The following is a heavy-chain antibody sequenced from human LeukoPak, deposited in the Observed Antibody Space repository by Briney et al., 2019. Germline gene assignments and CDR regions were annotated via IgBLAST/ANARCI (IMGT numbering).Heavy chain of an antibody. CDR2: VYYSGST. V-gene: IGHV4-59*01. D-gene: IGHD1/OR15-1a*01. CDR3: AGGPNNYYFDY. Sequence: PSETLSLTCTVSGGSINSDSWSWIRQPPGKGLEWIGYVYYSGSTNYNPSLKSRVTISVDTSKNQFSLKLTSVTAADTAVYYCAGGPNNYYFDYWGQGTLVTVSS. J-gene: IGHJ4*02. CDR1: GGSINSDS.